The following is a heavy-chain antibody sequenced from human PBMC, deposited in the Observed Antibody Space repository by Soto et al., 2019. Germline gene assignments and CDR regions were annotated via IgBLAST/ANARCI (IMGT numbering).Heavy chain of an antibody. CDR2: IYTSGST. V-gene: IGHV4-4*07. CDR1: GGSISSYY. CDR3: ARDQGYCSSTSCQGYFDY. D-gene: IGHD2-2*01. J-gene: IGHJ4*02. Sequence: PSETLSLTCTVSGGSISSYYWSWIRQPAGKGLEWIGRIYTSGSTNYNPSLKSRVTMSVDTSKNQFSLKLSSVTAADTAVYYCARDQGYCSSTSCQGYFDYWGQGTPVTVSS.